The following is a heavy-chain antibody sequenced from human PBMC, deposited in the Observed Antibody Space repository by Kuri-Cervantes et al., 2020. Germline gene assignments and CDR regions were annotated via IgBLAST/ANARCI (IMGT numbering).Heavy chain of an antibody. D-gene: IGHD3-16*01. CDR1: GFTFSDYY. J-gene: IGHJ4*02. V-gene: IGHV3-11*01. CDR3: ARGGYALAVCDY. CDR2: ISSSGSTI. Sequence: GESLKISCAASGFTFSDYYMSWIRQASGKGLEWVSYISSSGSTIYYADSVKGRFTISRDNAKNSLYLQMNSLRAEDTAVYYCARGGYALAVCDYWGQGTLVTVSS.